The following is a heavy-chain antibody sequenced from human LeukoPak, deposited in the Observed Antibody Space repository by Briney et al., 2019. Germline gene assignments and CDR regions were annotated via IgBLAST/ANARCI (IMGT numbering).Heavy chain of an antibody. Sequence: GGSLRLSCAASGFTFSSYEMNWVRQAPGEGLEWVSYISSSGSTIYYADSVKGRFTISRDNSKNTLYLQMNSLRAEDTAVYYCARETNGGTYYNAFDIWGQGTMVTVSS. J-gene: IGHJ3*02. CDR2: ISSSGSTI. CDR1: GFTFSSYE. V-gene: IGHV3-48*03. CDR3: ARETNGGTYYNAFDI. D-gene: IGHD1-26*01.